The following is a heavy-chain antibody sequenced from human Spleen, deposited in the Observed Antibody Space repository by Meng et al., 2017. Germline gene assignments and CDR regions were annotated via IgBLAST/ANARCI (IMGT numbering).Heavy chain of an antibody. V-gene: IGHV3-30*04. CDR3: AREFHSSGHAGTFDL. D-gene: IGHD3-22*01. CDR1: GFTLSSNP. Sequence: GESLKISCAASGFTLSSNPMHWLRQAPGKGLEWVAVVSNDGSGQSYAGSLKGRCTISRDNSKDTLYLQINSLRTEDTALYYCAREFHSSGHAGTFDLWGQGTMVTVSS. J-gene: IGHJ3*01. CDR2: VSNDGSGQ.